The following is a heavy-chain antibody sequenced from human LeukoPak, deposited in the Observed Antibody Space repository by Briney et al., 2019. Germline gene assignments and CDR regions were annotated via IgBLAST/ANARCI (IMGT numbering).Heavy chain of an antibody. Sequence: PGGSLRLSCAVSGFTFNYYDMHWVRQAPGKRLEWVSAIRTTGDTHYPDSVKGRFAMSREDAKNSVHLQMNTLRAGGTAVYYCARGVSYYYDNSGHPGWYLDLWGRGTLVTVSS. CDR1: GFTFNYYD. V-gene: IGHV3-13*01. D-gene: IGHD3-22*01. CDR2: IRTTGDT. J-gene: IGHJ2*01. CDR3: ARGVSYYYDNSGHPGWYLDL.